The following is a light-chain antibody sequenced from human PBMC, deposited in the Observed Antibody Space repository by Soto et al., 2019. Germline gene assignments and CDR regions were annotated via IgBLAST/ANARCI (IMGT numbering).Light chain of an antibody. J-gene: IGLJ1*01. CDR1: NSDVGAFNY. Sequence: QSVLTQPASVSGSPGQWIAITCTGTNSDVGAFNYVSWYQQHPDKAPKLMIYEVSNRPSGVSNRFSGSKSVNTATLTISGLQTEDEADYYCSSYTTSSTRVFGTGTKVTVL. V-gene: IGLV2-14*03. CDR3: SSYTTSSTRV. CDR2: EVS.